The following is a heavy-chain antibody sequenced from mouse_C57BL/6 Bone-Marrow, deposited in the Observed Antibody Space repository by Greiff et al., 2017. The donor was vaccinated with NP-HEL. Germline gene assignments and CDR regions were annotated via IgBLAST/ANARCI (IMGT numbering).Heavy chain of an antibody. V-gene: IGHV1-85*01. Sequence: VQLQQSGPELVKPGASVKLSCKASGYTFTSYDINWVQQRPGQGLEWIGCIYPSDGSTKYNEKFKGKATLTVATASTTAYLELHSLSSDDSAVYFCARSHYGSSYGAYWGQGTLVTVSA. CDR3: ARSHYGSSYGAY. CDR2: IYPSDGST. CDR1: GYTFTSYD. D-gene: IGHD1-1*01. J-gene: IGHJ3*01.